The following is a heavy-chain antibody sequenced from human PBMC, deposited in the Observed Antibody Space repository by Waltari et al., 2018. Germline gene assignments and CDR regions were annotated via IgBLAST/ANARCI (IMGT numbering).Heavy chain of an antibody. V-gene: IGHV4-39*01. CDR1: GGSISSSSYY. CDR2: IYYSGST. D-gene: IGHD3-10*01. CDR3: ARGYGSGSYYKGTRYYFDY. J-gene: IGHJ4*02. Sequence: QLQLQESGPGLVKPSETLSLTCTVSGGSISSSSYYWGWIRQPPGQGLEWIGSIYYSGSTYYNPSLRSRVTISVDTSKNQFSLKLSSVTAADTAVYYCARGYGSGSYYKGTRYYFDYWGQGTLVTVSS.